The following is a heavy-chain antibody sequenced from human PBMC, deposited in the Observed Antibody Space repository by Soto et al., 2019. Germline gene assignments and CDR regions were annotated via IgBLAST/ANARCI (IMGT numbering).Heavy chain of an antibody. CDR1: GGSISSYY. CDR2: IYYSVST. D-gene: IGHD3-9*01. V-gene: IGHV4-59*08. Sequence: PSETLSLTCTVSGGSISSYYWSWIRQPPGKGMECILYIYYSVSTNYTPSLKSLVTISVDTSKNHFSLKLSSVTAADTAVYYCARHLPTYYDILTGYRDYYFDYWGQGTLVTVSS. CDR3: ARHLPTYYDILTGYRDYYFDY. J-gene: IGHJ4*02.